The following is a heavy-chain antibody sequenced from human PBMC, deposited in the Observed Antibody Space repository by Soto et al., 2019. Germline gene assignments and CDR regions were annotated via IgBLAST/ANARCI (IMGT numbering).Heavy chain of an antibody. J-gene: IGHJ4*02. D-gene: IGHD3-10*01. CDR2: IYYSGST. CDR1: GGSISSYY. CDR3: ARCGSGSYSIYYFDY. Sequence: SETLSLTCTVSGGSISSYYWSWIRQPPGKGLEWIGYIYYSGSTNYNPSLKSRVTISVDTSKNQFSLKLSSVTAADTAVYYCARCGSGSYSIYYFDYWGQGTLVTVSS. V-gene: IGHV4-59*01.